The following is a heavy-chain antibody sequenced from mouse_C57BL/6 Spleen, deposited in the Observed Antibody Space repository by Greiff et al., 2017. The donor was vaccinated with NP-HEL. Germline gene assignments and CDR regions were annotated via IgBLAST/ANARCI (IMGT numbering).Heavy chain of an antibody. J-gene: IGHJ4*01. D-gene: IGHD2-2*01. Sequence: VQLQQSGAELARPGASVKLSCKASGYTFTSYGISWVKQRTGQGLEWIGEIYPRSGNTYYNEKFKGKATLTADKSSSTAYMELRSLTSEDSAVYFCARSGAYGYNYYAMDYWGQGTSVTVSS. V-gene: IGHV1-81*01. CDR1: GYTFTSYG. CDR2: IYPRSGNT. CDR3: ARSGAYGYNYYAMDY.